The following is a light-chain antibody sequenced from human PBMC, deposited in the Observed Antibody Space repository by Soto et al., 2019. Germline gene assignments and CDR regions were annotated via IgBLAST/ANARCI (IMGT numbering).Light chain of an antibody. CDR2: GAS. Sequence: EIVMTQSPATLSVSPGERATLSCRASQSVISNYLAWYQQKPGQAPRLLIYGASSRATGIPDRFSGSGSGTDFTLTISRLEPEDFAVYYCHHYGNSPQTFGQGTKVDIK. CDR1: QSVISNY. J-gene: IGKJ1*01. CDR3: HHYGNSPQT. V-gene: IGKV3-20*01.